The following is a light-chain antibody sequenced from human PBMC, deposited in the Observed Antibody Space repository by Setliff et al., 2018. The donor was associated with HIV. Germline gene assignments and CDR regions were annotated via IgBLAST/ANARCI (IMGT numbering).Light chain of an antibody. J-gene: IGLJ1*01. CDR3: SSYTSINTFYV. CDR1: NSDVGDYNY. CDR2: EVS. V-gene: IGLV2-14*01. Sequence: QSALTQPASVSGSPGQSITISCTGTNSDVGDYNYVSWYQQHPGKAPKLIISEVSNRPSGVSNRCSGSKSGNTASLTISGLQAEDEADYYCSSYTSINTFYVFGNGTKVTVL.